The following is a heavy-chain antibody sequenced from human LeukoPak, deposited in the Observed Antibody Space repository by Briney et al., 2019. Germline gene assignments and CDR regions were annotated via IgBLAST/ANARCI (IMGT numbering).Heavy chain of an antibody. V-gene: IGHV3-33*01. CDR3: ATKSYCGGDCYSGLDH. J-gene: IGHJ4*02. CDR2: IWFDGSNR. D-gene: IGHD2-21*02. CDR1: GFTFSSFG. Sequence: PGGSLRLSCAASGFTFSSFGIHWVRQAPGKGLEWVAVIWFDGSNRYYADSVKGRFTISRDNSKNTVHLQMNSLRAEDTAVYYCATKSYCGGDCYSGLDHWGQGTLVTVSS.